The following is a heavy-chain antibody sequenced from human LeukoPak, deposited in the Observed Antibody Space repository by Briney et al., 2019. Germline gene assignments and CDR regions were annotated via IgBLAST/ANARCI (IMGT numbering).Heavy chain of an antibody. CDR3: AKPSTNYYYFYHMDV. J-gene: IGHJ6*03. V-gene: IGHV3-43*01. CDR1: GFNFGEYT. Sequence: GGSLILSCAASGFNFGEYTMHWVRQVPGKGLEWLSLITWDGVKTQYADSVKGRFIISRDNSKNSLYLLLDSLRTEDTALYYCAKPSTNYYYFYHMDVWGKGTTVTVSS. CDR2: ITWDGVKT.